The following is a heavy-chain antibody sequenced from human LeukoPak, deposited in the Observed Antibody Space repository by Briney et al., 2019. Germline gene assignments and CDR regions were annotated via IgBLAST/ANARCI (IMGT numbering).Heavy chain of an antibody. Sequence: ASVKVSCKVSGYTLTELSMHWVRQAPGKGLEWMGGFDPEDGETIYAQKFQGRVTMTEDTSTDTTYMELSSLRSEDTAVYYCATRARGTTGYYYYYYYMDVWGKGTTVTVSS. CDR1: GYTLTELS. D-gene: IGHD1-7*01. CDR3: ATRARGTTGYYYYYYYMDV. J-gene: IGHJ6*03. V-gene: IGHV1-24*01. CDR2: FDPEDGET.